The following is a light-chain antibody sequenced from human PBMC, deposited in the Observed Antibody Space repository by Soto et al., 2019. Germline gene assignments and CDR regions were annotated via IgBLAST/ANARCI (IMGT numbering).Light chain of an antibody. V-gene: IGLV1-44*01. CDR1: SSNIGSNT. CDR2: SNT. Sequence: QSVLTQPPSVPGTPGQRVTISCSGSSSNIGSNTVNWYQQLQGTTPKLVMYSNTRRPSGVPDRFSASKSGTSVSLVISGLQSDDEAEYYCAAWDDSLNGMVFGGGTTLTVL. J-gene: IGLJ2*01. CDR3: AAWDDSLNGMV.